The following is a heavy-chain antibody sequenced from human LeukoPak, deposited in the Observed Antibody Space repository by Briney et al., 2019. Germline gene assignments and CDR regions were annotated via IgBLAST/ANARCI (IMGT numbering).Heavy chain of an antibody. V-gene: IGHV1-46*02. CDR3: AIAHGTAVPDY. CDR2: INPSGGST. J-gene: IGHJ4*02. Sequence: ASVTLSFTGTGYTCNRYNFYWRWLAPGQGLEWMGLINPSGGSTTYAQKVQGRVTMTRDTSTSTVYLELSSLRSEDTAVYYCAIAHGTAVPDYWGQGTLVTVSS. CDR1: GYTCNRYN. D-gene: IGHD6-13*01.